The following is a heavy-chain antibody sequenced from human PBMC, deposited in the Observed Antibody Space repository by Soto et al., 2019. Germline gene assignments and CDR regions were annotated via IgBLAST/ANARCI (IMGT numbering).Heavy chain of an antibody. Sequence: EVPLVESGGDLVQPGGSLRLSCAASGFTFSSYWMHWVRQDPGKGLVWISHISSDGTGTSYAGSVQGRFTISRDNAKNTLYLQMSSLRAEDTAMYYCARDTPKMGIDYWGQGTLVTVSS. CDR3: ARDTPKMGIDY. D-gene: IGHD7-27*01. CDR1: GFTFSSYW. V-gene: IGHV3-74*01. CDR2: ISSDGTGT. J-gene: IGHJ4*02.